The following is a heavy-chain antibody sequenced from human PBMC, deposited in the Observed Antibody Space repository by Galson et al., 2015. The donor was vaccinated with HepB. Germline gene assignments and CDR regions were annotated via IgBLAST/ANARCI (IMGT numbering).Heavy chain of an antibody. Sequence: LSLTCTVSGGSISSYYWSWIRQPAGKGLEWIGRIYTSGSTNYNPSLKSRVTMSVDTSKNQFSLKLSSVTAADTAVYYCARGLLQTGSPSYYYFYYIDVWGKGTTVTVSS. CDR2: IYTSGST. D-gene: IGHD3-9*01. CDR3: ARGLLQTGSPSYYYFYYIDV. J-gene: IGHJ6*03. CDR1: GGSISSYY. V-gene: IGHV4-4*07.